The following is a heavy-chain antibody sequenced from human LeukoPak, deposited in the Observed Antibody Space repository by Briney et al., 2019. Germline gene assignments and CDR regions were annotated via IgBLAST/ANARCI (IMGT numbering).Heavy chain of an antibody. CDR3: ARDRGLRYFDSFDF. CDR2: IRKDGSDK. J-gene: IGHJ4*02. Sequence: GGSLRLSCAASGFSFNSYWMSWVRQAPGKGLEWVAHIRKDGSDKYYLDSVKARFTISRDNVKNLVHLQINGLRAEDTAVYYCARDRGLRYFDSFDFWGQGTRVTVSS. V-gene: IGHV3-7*03. CDR1: GFSFNSYW. D-gene: IGHD3-9*01.